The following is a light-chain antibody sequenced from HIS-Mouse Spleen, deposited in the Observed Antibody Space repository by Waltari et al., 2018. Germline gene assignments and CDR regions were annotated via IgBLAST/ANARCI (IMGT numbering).Light chain of an antibody. Sequence: SYELPQPPSVSVSPGQTARITCSGEALPQKYAYWYQQKSGQAPVLVIYEDSKRPSGIPERFSGSSSGTMATLTISGAQVEDEADYYCYSTDSSGNHRVFGGGTKLTVL. CDR3: YSTDSSGNHRV. CDR2: EDS. V-gene: IGLV3-10*01. CDR1: ALPQKY. J-gene: IGLJ2*01.